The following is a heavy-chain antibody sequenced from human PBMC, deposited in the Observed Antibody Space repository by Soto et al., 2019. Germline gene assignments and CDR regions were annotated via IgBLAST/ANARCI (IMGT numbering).Heavy chain of an antibody. CDR1: GFTFGSYA. V-gene: IGHV3-23*01. J-gene: IGHJ4*02. D-gene: IGHD4-17*01. Sequence: GGSLRLSCAASGFTFGSYAMSWVGQAPGKGLEWVSAISGSGGRTDYADSVKGRFTISRDNSKNTLYLQMNSLRAEDTAVYYFVIHDYGASASFDYWGPGPLVTVFS. CDR3: VIHDYGASASFDY. CDR2: ISGSGGRT.